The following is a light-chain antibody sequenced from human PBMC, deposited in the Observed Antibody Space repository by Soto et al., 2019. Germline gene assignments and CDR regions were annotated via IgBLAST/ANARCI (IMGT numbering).Light chain of an antibody. CDR3: QQYGSSPPIT. CDR2: GAS. J-gene: IGKJ1*01. V-gene: IGKV3-20*01. CDR1: QSVSSSY. Sequence: EIVLTQSPGTLSLSPGERATLSCRASQSVSSSYLAWYQQKPGQAPRLLIYGASSRATGIPDRFSGSASGTDFTLTISRLEPEDFAVYYCQQYGSSPPITFGKGTKVDIK.